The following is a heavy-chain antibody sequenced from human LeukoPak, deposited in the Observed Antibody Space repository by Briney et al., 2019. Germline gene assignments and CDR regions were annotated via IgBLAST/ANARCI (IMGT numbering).Heavy chain of an antibody. Sequence: ASVKVSCKASGYTFTNYYIHWARHVPGQGLEWMGIINPSAGSASYAQKFQGRVTMTRDTSTSTVFMELSSLRSEDTAVYYCARREGSALFDPWGQGTLVTVSS. CDR3: ARREGSALFDP. J-gene: IGHJ5*02. CDR2: INPSAGSA. CDR1: GYTFTNYY. V-gene: IGHV1-46*01. D-gene: IGHD5-24*01.